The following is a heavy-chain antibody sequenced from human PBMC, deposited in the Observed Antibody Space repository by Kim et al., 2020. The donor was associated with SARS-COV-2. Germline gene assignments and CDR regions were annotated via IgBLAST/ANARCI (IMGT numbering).Heavy chain of an antibody. J-gene: IGHJ5*02. Sequence: GGSLRLSCAASGFTFSSYAMSWVRQAPGKGLEWVSAISGSGGSTYYADSVKGRFTISRDNSKNTLYLQMNSLRAEDTAVYYCAGRDRYSSSSTIWFDPWGQGTLVTVSS. D-gene: IGHD6-6*01. CDR3: AGRDRYSSSSTIWFDP. CDR1: GFTFSSYA. CDR2: ISGSGGST. V-gene: IGHV3-23*01.